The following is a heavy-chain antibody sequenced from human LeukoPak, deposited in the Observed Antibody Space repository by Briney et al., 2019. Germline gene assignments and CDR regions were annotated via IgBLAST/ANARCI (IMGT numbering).Heavy chain of an antibody. Sequence: SETLSLTCTVSGGSISSYYWSWIRQPPGKGLDWIGYIYYSGSTNYNPSLKSRVTISVDTSKNQFSLKLSSVTAADTAVYYCARQQAYSSSWYSTHWYFDLWGRGTLVTVSS. V-gene: IGHV4-59*08. CDR3: ARQQAYSSSWYSTHWYFDL. J-gene: IGHJ2*01. CDR2: IYYSGST. CDR1: GGSISSYY. D-gene: IGHD6-13*01.